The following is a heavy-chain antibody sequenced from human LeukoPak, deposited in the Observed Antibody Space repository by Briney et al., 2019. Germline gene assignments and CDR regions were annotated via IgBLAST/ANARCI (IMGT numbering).Heavy chain of an antibody. V-gene: IGHV1-18*01. CDR1: GYTFTSYG. Sequence: ASVKVSCKASGYTFTSYGISWVRQAPGQGLEWMGWISPYNGNTKNAQNLQDRLTMTTDTSTSTAYMELRSLRSDDTAVYYCARDGGSKVDYWGQGTLATVSS. CDR3: ARDGGSKVDY. D-gene: IGHD1-26*01. J-gene: IGHJ4*02. CDR2: ISPYNGNT.